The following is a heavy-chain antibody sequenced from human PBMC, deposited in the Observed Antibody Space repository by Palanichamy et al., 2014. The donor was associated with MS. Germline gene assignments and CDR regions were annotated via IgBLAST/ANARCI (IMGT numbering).Heavy chain of an antibody. J-gene: IGHJ5*02. D-gene: IGHD3-3*01. CDR3: ARNEWSWFDP. CDR2: IYYSGST. V-gene: IGHV4-59*01. Sequence: QVQLQESGPGLVKPSETLPLTCTVSGGSISSYYWSWIRQPPGKGLEWIGYIYYSGSTNYNPSLKSRVTISVDTSKNQFSLKLSSVTAADTAVYYCARNEWSWFDPWGQGTLVTVSS. CDR1: GGSISSYY.